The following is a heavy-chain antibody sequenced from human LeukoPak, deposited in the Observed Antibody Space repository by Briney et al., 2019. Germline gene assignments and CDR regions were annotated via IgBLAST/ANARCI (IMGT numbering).Heavy chain of an antibody. J-gene: IGHJ4*02. D-gene: IGHD7-27*01. CDR1: GFTFSSYA. CDR3: ARGPLGTGEFDY. V-gene: IGHV3-23*01. Sequence: GGSLRLSCAASGFTFSSYAMSWVRQAPGKGLEWVSAISGGGGSTYYADSVKGRFTISRDNSKNTLYLQMNSLTVEDTGVYYCARGPLGTGEFDYWGQGTLVTVSS. CDR2: ISGGGGST.